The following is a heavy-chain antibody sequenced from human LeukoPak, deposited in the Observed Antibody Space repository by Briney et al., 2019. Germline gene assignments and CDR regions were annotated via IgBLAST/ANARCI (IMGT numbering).Heavy chain of an antibody. CDR1: GFTFDDYA. D-gene: IGHD3-22*01. Sequence: GGSLRLSCAASGFTFDDYAMHWVRHAPGKGLEWVSLISGDGGSTYYADSVKGRFTISRDNSKNSLYLQMNSLRTEDTALYYCAKDIVDSSGSYYPYYFDYWGQGTLVTVSS. V-gene: IGHV3-43*02. CDR3: AKDIVDSSGSYYPYYFDY. CDR2: ISGDGGST. J-gene: IGHJ4*02.